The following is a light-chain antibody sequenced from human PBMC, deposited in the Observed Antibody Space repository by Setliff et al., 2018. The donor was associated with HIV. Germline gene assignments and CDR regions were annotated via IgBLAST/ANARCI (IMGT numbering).Light chain of an antibody. V-gene: IGLV2-14*03. CDR3: NSFTSGSTYV. Sequence: QSALTQPASVSGSPGQSITISCTGTSSDVGRYKYVSWYQQHPGKAPKLMIFDVSNRASGVSNRFSGSKSGNTASLTISGLQAEDEADYYCNSFTSGSTYVFGAGTRSPS. J-gene: IGLJ1*01. CDR2: DVS. CDR1: SSDVGRYKY.